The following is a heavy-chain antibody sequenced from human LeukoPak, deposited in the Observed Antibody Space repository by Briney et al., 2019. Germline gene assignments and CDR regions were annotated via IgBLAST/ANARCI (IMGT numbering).Heavy chain of an antibody. CDR1: GFTFSSYS. D-gene: IGHD6-19*01. V-gene: IGHV3-53*01. CDR3: ARDEPYNSGWYYFDY. J-gene: IGHJ4*02. Sequence: GGSLRLSCAASGFTFSSYSMSWVRQAPGKGLEWVSVIYSGGSTYYADSVKGRFTISRDNSKNTLYLQMNSLRAEDTAVYYCARDEPYNSGWYYFDYWGQGTLVTVSS. CDR2: IYSGGST.